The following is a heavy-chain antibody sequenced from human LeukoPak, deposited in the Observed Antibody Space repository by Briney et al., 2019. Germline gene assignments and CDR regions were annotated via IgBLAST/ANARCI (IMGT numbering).Heavy chain of an antibody. V-gene: IGHV3-30*02. J-gene: IGHJ4*02. CDR2: IRYDGSNK. CDR1: GFTFSSYG. D-gene: IGHD3-3*02. CDR3: AKEKGSKRSIFDY. Sequence: PGGSLRLSCAASGFTFSSYGMHWVGQAPGKGLEWVAFIRYDGSNKYYADSVKGRFTISRDNSKNTLYLQMNSLRAEDTAVYYCAKEKGSKRSIFDYWGQGTLVTVSS.